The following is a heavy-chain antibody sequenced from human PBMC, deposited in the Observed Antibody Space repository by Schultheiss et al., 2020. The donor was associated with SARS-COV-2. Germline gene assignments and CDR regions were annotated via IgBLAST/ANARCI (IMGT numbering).Heavy chain of an antibody. J-gene: IGHJ4*02. V-gene: IGHV3-73*01. Sequence: GGSLRLSCVTSGFSFSGSGIYWVRQASGKGLEWVGRIRSKARNYATTYAASVKGRFIISRDESRNTSYLQMNSLRVEDTAVYYCARDLMSGETVLVAIDYWGQGTLVTVSS. D-gene: IGHD2-8*02. CDR2: IRSKARNYAT. CDR3: ARDLMSGETVLVAIDY. CDR1: GFSFSGSG.